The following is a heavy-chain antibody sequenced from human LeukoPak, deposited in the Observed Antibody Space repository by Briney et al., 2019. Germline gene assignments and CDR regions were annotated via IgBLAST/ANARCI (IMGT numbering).Heavy chain of an antibody. CDR3: ARDGDPQLAFDY. CDR2: IIPIFGTA. CDR1: GGTFSSYA. V-gene: IGHV1-69*05. J-gene: IGHJ4*02. D-gene: IGHD7-27*01. Sequence: ASVKGSCKASGGTFSSYAISWVRQAPGQGLEWMGRIIPIFGTANYAQKFQGRVTITTDESTSTAYMELSSLRSEDTAVYYCARDGDPQLAFDYWGQGTLVTVSS.